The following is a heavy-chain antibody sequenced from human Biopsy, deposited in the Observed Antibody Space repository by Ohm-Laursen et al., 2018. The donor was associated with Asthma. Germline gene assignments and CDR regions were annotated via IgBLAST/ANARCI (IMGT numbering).Heavy chain of an antibody. V-gene: IGHV4-61*01. CDR1: GGSVSTGSYY. D-gene: IGHD5-18*01. Sequence: GTLSLTCTVSGGSVSTGSYYWSWIRQPPGKGLEWLGYIYYTGSDNYNPSLKSRVTISVDTSKNQFSLKLSSVTAADTAVYYCARERVTAMVTYFDYWGQGTLVTVSS. CDR3: ARERVTAMVTYFDY. J-gene: IGHJ4*02. CDR2: IYYTGSD.